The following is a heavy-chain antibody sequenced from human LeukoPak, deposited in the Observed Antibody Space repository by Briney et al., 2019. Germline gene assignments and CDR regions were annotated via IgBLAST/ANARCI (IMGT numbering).Heavy chain of an antibody. CDR1: GFTFSNAW. CDR2: IKSKTDGGTT. Sequence: GGSLRLSCAASGFTFSNAWMSLVRQAPGKGLDWVGRIKSKTDGGTTDYAAPVKSRFTTSRDDSKNTLYLQMKRLKTEDTAVYYCTTDFTYYYDSSGYYWGQGTLVTVSS. V-gene: IGHV3-15*01. CDR3: TTDFTYYYDSSGYY. J-gene: IGHJ4*02. D-gene: IGHD3-22*01.